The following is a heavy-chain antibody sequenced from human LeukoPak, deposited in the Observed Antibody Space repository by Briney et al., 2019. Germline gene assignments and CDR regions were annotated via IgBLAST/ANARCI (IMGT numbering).Heavy chain of an antibody. D-gene: IGHD3-10*01. CDR2: IYPGDSDT. J-gene: IGHJ3*02. CDR1: GYSFSFYW. V-gene: IGHV5-51*01. CDR3: ARETPTRGAFDI. Sequence: GESLKISRKGSGYSFSFYWIGWVRQMPGKGLEWMGIIYPGDSDTRYSPSFQGQVTLSADKSISTAYLQWSSLKASDTAMYYCARETPTRGAFDIWGQGTMVTVSS.